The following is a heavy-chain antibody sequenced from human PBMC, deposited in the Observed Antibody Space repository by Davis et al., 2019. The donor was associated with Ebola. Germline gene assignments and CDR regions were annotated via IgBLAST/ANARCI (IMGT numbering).Heavy chain of an antibody. CDR3: ASSYGMDV. J-gene: IGHJ6*04. V-gene: IGHV1-69*02. Sequence: AASVKVSCKASGGTFSSYTISWVRQAPGQGLEWMGRIIPILGIANYAQKFQGRVTITRDTSASTAYMELSSLRSEDTAVYYCASSYGMDVWGKGTTVTVSS. CDR1: GGTFSSYT. CDR2: IIPILGIA.